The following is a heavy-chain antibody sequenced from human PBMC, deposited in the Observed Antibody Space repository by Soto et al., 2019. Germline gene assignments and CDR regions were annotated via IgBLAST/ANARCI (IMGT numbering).Heavy chain of an antibody. D-gene: IGHD3-10*01. CDR3: SRSRPGVTHDS. CDR2: TRNKANRYTT. CDR1: GFTLSDYY. J-gene: IGHJ4*02. V-gene: IGHV3-72*01. Sequence: EVQLVESGGGLVQPGGSLRLSCAASGFTLSDYYMEWVRQAPGQGLEWIGLTRNKANRYTTEYAASVKGRFTISRDDSKNSLYLPMSSLHTEDTALYYCSRSRPGVTHDSWGQGTLVTVSS.